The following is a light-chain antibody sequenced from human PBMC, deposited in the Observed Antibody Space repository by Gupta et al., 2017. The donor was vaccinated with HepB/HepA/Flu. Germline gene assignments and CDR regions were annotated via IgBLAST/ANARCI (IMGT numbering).Light chain of an antibody. CDR3: NSRDTSGNP. Sequence: SSELTQHPAVSVALGQTFTITSHGDSLSNYYASWYQQKPGQAPVTVIYGKNNRPSGIPGRFAGSNSGNTASLTIAGAQAEDAADYYCNSRDTSGNPFGGGTKLTVL. CDR1: SLSNYY. CDR2: GKN. J-gene: IGLJ2*01. V-gene: IGLV3-19*01.